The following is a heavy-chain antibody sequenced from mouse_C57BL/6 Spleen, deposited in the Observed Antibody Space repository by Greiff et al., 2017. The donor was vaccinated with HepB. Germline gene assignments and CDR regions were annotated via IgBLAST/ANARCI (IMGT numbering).Heavy chain of an antibody. J-gene: IGHJ2*01. D-gene: IGHD1-1*01. CDR3: ARTYYGSSYGDYFDY. V-gene: IGHV1-78*01. CDR1: GYTFTDHT. Sequence: VQLQQSDAELVKPGASVKISCKVSGYTFTDHTIHWMKQRPEQGLEWIGYIYPRDGSTKYNEKFKGKATLTADKSSSTAYMQLNSLTSEDSAVYFCARTYYGSSYGDYFDYWGQGTTLTVSS. CDR2: IYPRDGST.